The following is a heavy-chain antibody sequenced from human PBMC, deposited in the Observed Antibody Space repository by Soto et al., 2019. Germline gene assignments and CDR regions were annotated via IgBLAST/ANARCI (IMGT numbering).Heavy chain of an antibody. V-gene: IGHV3-15*01. CDR1: GFTFSDAW. D-gene: IGHD3-10*01. CDR2: IKRKIDGETT. J-gene: IGHJ6*01. CDR3: VTARGGGMAV. Sequence: EVQLVESGGGMVMPGGSLRLSCAASGFTFSDAWMTWIRQAPGKGLQCVGRIKRKIDGETTDYAAPVKGRFTISRDDSKNTLYLQMISLKVEDTAMYYCVTARGGGMAVWGQGTTVTVSS.